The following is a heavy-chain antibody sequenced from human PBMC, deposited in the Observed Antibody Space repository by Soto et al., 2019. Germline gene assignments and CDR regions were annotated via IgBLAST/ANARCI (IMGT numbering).Heavy chain of an antibody. J-gene: IGHJ3*02. D-gene: IGHD6-6*01. V-gene: IGHV1-46*03. CDR1: GYTFTSYC. CDR3: AFASWDAFDI. Sequence: QVHLVQSGAEVKKPGASVKVSCEASGYTFTSYCLHWVRQAPGHGLEWMGLINPSGGSTTYAQQFQGRVTMTRDTSTSTVYMEVRSLRSEDTAVYYCAFASWDAFDIWGQGTMVIVSS. CDR2: INPSGGST.